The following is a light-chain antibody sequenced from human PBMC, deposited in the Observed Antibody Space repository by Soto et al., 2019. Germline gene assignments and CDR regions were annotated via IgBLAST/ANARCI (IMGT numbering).Light chain of an antibody. Sequence: EIVMTQSPASLSLSPGERATLSCRSSQSVGSSYIAWYQHKPGQAPRLLIYGASSRATGIPDRFSGSGSGTDFTLTISRLEPEDFAVYYCQQYGSSPWTFGQGTKVDI. CDR3: QQYGSSPWT. CDR2: GAS. J-gene: IGKJ1*01. CDR1: QSVGSSY. V-gene: IGKV3-20*01.